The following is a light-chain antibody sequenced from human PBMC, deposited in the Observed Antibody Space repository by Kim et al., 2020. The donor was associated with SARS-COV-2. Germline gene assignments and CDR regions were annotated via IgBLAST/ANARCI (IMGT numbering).Light chain of an antibody. V-gene: IGKV1-33*01. CDR3: QQYEGS. CDR2: DAS. J-gene: IGKJ2*03. CDR1: QDISNY. Sequence: SPLSASVGDRVPITCQASQDISNYLNWYQQKPGKAPKLLIYDASNLETGVPSRFSGSGSGTDFTFTISSLQPEDIATYYCQQYEGSFGQGTKLEI.